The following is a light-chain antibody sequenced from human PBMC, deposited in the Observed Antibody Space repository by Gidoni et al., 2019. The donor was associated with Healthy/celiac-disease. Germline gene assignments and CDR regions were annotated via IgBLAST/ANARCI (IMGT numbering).Light chain of an antibody. J-gene: IGKJ2*03. Sequence: DMQMPQSPSSLSASVGSRVTITCRASQSISSYLNWYQQKPGKAPKLLIYAASSLQSGVPSRFSGSGSGTDFTLTISSLQPEDFATYYCQQSYSTPYSFGQGTKLEIK. CDR1: QSISSY. V-gene: IGKV1-39*01. CDR3: QQSYSTPYS. CDR2: AAS.